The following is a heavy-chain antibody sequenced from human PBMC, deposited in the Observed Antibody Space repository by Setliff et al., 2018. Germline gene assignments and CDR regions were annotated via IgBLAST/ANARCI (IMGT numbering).Heavy chain of an antibody. Sequence: SETLSLTSTVSGGSISSSNYYWGWIRQPPGKGLEWIGSIYYSGLTYYTPSLRSRATISVDTSKNRFSLQLSSVTAADTAVYYCAGYQGSGSNYKVVNWFDPWGQGTLVTVSS. CDR2: IYYSGLT. CDR1: GGSISSSNYY. CDR3: AGYQGSGSNYKVVNWFDP. J-gene: IGHJ5*02. V-gene: IGHV4-39*02. D-gene: IGHD3-10*01.